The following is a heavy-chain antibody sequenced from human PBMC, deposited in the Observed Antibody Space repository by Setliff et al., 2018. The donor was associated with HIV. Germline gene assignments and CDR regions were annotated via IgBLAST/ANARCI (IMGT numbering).Heavy chain of an antibody. CDR2: TSFRGTSE. Sequence: PGGSLRLSCATSGFAFSNYIMHWVRQAPGKGLEWLAVTSFRGTSEYYAGSVKGRFTISTDNSRGTMYLQMDSLRPEDTAVYYCARETPDYNDSPCGFDFWGRGTMVTVSS. CDR1: GFAFSNYI. CDR3: ARETPDYNDSPCGFDF. J-gene: IGHJ3*01. V-gene: IGHV3-30*04. D-gene: IGHD4-17*01.